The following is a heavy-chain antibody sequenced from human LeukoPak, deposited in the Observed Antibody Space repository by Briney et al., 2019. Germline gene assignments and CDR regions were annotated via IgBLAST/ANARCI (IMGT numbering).Heavy chain of an antibody. CDR3: ARDRFGGMDV. Sequence: PGGSLRLSCAASGFTFSSYWMSWVRQAPGKGLEWVASIKEDGSEKYNLESLKGRFTISRNNAKNSLYLQMNTLRVEDTAVYYCARDRFGGMDVWGKGTTVTVS. V-gene: IGHV3-7*01. J-gene: IGHJ6*03. D-gene: IGHD3-10*01. CDR1: GFTFSSYW. CDR2: IKEDGSEK.